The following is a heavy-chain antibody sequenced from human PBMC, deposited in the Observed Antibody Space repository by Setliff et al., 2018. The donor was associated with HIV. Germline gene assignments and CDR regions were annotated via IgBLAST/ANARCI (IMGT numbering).Heavy chain of an antibody. CDR3: AIGYGYGQGCFDH. CDR1: GYSISSGYY. Sequence: SETLSLTCAVSGYSISSGYYGGWIRQTPGKGLEWIGSMYHGASTYYNPSLKSRVTISVDTSKNQFSLKLTSMTAADTAVYYCAIGYGYGQGCFDHWGQGIRVT. J-gene: IGHJ4*02. D-gene: IGHD2-2*03. CDR2: MYHGAST. V-gene: IGHV4-38-2*01.